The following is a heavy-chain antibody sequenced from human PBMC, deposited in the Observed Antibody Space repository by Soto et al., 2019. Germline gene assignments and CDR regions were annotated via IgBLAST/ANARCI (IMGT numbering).Heavy chain of an antibody. CDR1: GGSISSGDYY. J-gene: IGHJ4*02. CDR3: ARGRNILTGYPFDY. Sequence: SETLSLTCTVSGGSISSGDYYWSWIRQPPGKGLEWIGYIYYSGSTYYNPSLKSRVTISVDTSKNQFSLKLSSVTAADTAVYYCARGRNILTGYPFDYWGQGTLVTVSS. CDR2: IYYSGST. D-gene: IGHD3-9*01. V-gene: IGHV4-30-4*01.